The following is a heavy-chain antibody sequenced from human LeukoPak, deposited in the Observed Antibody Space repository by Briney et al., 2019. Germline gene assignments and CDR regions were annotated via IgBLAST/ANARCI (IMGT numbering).Heavy chain of an antibody. V-gene: IGHV4-59*01. D-gene: IGHD6-13*01. J-gene: IGHJ5*02. CDR1: GGSISSYY. CDR3: ARNSIAAAGRRYWFDP. CDR2: IYYSGST. Sequence: SETLSLTCTVSGGSISSYYWSWIRQPPGKGLEWIGYIYYSGSTNYNPSLKSRVTISVDTSKNQFSLKLSSVTAADTAVYYCARNSIAAAGRRYWFDPWGQGTLVTVSS.